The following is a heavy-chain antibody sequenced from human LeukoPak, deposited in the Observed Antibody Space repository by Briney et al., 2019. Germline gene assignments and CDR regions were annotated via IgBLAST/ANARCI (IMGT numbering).Heavy chain of an antibody. V-gene: IGHV1-69*05. CDR2: IIPIFGTA. CDR3: ARDNYAGANWFAP. D-gene: IGHD1-7*01. J-gene: IGHJ5*02. CDR1: GGTFSSYA. Sequence: ASVKLSCKASGGTFSSYAISWGRQAPGQGLDLMGGIIPIFGTANYAQKFQDRVKITTDESTSTAYMELSSLRSEDTAVYYCARDNYAGANWFAPWGQGTLVTVSS.